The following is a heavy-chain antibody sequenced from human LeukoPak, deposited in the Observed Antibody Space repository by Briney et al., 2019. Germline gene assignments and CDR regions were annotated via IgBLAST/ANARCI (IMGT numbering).Heavy chain of an antibody. CDR1: GFTFSSYW. CDR2: MNQDGSER. D-gene: IGHD1-26*01. Sequence: VGSLRLSCAASGFTFSSYWMSWVRQAPGKGLEWVANMNQDGSERYYVDSVRGRFTISRDNAKNSLYLQMSSLRVEDTAVYYCARGGSIGGQGTLVTVSS. V-gene: IGHV3-7*01. J-gene: IGHJ4*02. CDR3: ARGGSI.